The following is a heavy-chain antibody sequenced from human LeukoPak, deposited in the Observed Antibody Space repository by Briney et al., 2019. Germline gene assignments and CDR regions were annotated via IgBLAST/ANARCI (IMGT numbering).Heavy chain of an antibody. CDR3: ARGSAAAGTWYFDL. J-gene: IGHJ2*01. V-gene: IGHV3-11*06. Sequence: PGGSLTLLCAASGFIYSAYYMRWLRQTPGKGLEWVSYISSSSSYTNYADSVKGRFTISRDNAKNSLYLQMNSLRAEDTAVYYCARGSAAAGTWYFDLWGRGTLVTVSS. CDR1: GFIYSAYY. CDR2: ISSSSSYT. D-gene: IGHD6-13*01.